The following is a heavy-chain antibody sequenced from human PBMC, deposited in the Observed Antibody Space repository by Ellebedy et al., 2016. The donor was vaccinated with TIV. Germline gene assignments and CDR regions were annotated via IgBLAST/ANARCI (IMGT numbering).Heavy chain of an antibody. Sequence: MPSETLSLTCTVSGGSISNSDYYWNWIRPPPGKGLAWIGSIYYSGSPYYSPSFKSRVTLTADTSKNQFSLNLRNATAADTAVYYCARTDPWQPIDDWGQGILVSVSS. CDR1: GGSISNSDYY. CDR3: ARTDPWQPIDD. V-gene: IGHV4-39*01. D-gene: IGHD2-21*02. CDR2: IYYSGSP. J-gene: IGHJ4*02.